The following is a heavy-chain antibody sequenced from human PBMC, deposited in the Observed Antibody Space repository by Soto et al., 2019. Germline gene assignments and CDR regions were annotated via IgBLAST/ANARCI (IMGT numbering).Heavy chain of an antibody. D-gene: IGHD1-26*01. CDR3: ARRGGSYAGPPDY. Sequence: PGESLKISCKASGYSFTTYWIAWVRQMPGKGLEWMGIINPGDSDIRYSPSFQGQVTISADNSISTAYLQWNSLKASDTAMYFCARRGGSYAGPPDYWGQGTLVTVSS. J-gene: IGHJ4*02. CDR2: INPGDSDI. CDR1: GYSFTTYW. V-gene: IGHV5-51*01.